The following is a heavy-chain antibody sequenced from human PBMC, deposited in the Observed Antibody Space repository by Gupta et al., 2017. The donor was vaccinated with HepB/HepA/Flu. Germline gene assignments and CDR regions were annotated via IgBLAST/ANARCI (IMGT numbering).Heavy chain of an antibody. J-gene: IGHJ3*01. V-gene: IGHV3-30-3*01. Sequence: QVQLVESGGGFVPPGRSLRLSCAASGFTFSKYAMHWVRQAPGKGLEWVAIISYHGSTIYYADSAKGRFTISRDNSKNTLYLQMNSLRPEDTAVYYCARVLSGEGFINALDLWGQGTMVTVSS. CDR2: ISYHGSTI. CDR1: GFTFSKYA. D-gene: IGHD3-16*02. CDR3: ARVLSGEGFINALDL.